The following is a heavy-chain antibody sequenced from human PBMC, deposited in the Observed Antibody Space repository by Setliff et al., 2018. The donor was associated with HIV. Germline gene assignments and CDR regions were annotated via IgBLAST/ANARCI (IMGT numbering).Heavy chain of an antibody. V-gene: IGHV4-31*03. CDR3: ARVKIVDTATITGLFYYHYIDV. D-gene: IGHD5-18*01. CDR1: GDSVSSGAYY. J-gene: IGHJ6*03. CDR2: ISYRGTT. Sequence: SETLSLTCTVSGDSVSSGAYYWSWIRQLPGKGLEYIGYISYRGTTYYNPSLKNRVTISLDKSDNQFSLRLSSVAAADTAVYYCARVKIVDTATITGLFYYHYIDVWGKGTTVT.